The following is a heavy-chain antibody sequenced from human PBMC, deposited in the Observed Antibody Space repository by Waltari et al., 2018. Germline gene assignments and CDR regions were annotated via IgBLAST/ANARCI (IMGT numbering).Heavy chain of an antibody. CDR2: IKQDGSEK. J-gene: IGHJ6*02. CDR1: GFTFSSYW. Sequence: EVQLVESGGGLVQPGGSLRLSCAASGFTFSSYWMSWVRQAPGKGLEWVANIKQDGSEKYYVDSVKGRFTISRDNAKNSLYLQMNSLRAEDTAVYYCARGNTVGDYYYGMDVWGQGTTVTVSS. D-gene: IGHD2-15*01. CDR3: ARGNTVGDYYYGMDV. V-gene: IGHV3-7*01.